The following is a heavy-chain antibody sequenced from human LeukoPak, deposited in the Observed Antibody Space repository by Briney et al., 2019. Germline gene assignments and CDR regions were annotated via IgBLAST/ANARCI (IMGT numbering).Heavy chain of an antibody. CDR2: IKQDGSEK. J-gene: IGHJ4*02. D-gene: IGHD6-13*01. Sequence: GGSLRLSCAASGFTFSSYWMSWVRQAPGKGLEWVANIKQDGSEKYYVDSVKGRFTISRDNAKNSLYLRMNSLRAEDTAAYYCARVIAAAGTCFDYWGQGTLVTVSS. CDR3: ARVIAAAGTCFDY. V-gene: IGHV3-7*04. CDR1: GFTFSSYW.